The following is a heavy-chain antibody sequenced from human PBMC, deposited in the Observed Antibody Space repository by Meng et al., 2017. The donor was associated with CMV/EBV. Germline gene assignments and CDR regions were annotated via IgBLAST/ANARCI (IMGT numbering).Heavy chain of an antibody. Sequence: GESLKISCATSGFIFSNYWIHWVRQAPGKGLNWVARINEDGSATTYADSVRGRFFVSRDNAKNTADLQMNTVSAEETAVYYCVKSFYKPLLPGHWGQGIMVTVSS. CDR3: VKSFYKPLLPGH. V-gene: IGHV3-74*01. CDR2: INEDGSAT. J-gene: IGHJ4*02. CDR1: GFIFSNYW. D-gene: IGHD2-15*01.